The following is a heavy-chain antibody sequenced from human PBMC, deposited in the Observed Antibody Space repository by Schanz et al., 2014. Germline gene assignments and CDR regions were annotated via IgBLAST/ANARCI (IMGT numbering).Heavy chain of an antibody. CDR3: ARKMKLGVYGGKGNDSLDI. Sequence: EVQLLESGGGLVQPGGSLRLSCAASGFTFSDAWMSWVRQAPGKGLEWVSAISGSGGSTYYADSVTGRFTISRDNAKNTLYLQMNTLRAEDTAVYYCARKMKLGVYGGKGNDSLDIWGQGTMVTVSS. CDR2: ISGSGGST. J-gene: IGHJ3*02. D-gene: IGHD4-17*01. CDR1: GFTFSDAW. V-gene: IGHV3-23*01.